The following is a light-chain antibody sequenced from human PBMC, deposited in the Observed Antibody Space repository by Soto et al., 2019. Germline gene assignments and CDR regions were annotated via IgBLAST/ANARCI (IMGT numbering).Light chain of an antibody. Sequence: QSALTQPASVSGSPGQSITISCTGTSSVVGGYDYVSWYQLHPGKAPKLMVFEVNNRPSGVSYRFSGSKSGNTASLTISGLQAEEEADYFCSSYSISTAYLFGTGTKVTVL. CDR1: SSVVGGYDY. CDR2: EVN. J-gene: IGLJ1*01. CDR3: SSYSISTAYL. V-gene: IGLV2-14*01.